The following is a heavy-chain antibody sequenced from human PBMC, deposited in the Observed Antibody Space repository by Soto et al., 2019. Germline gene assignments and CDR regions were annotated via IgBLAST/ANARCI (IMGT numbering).Heavy chain of an antibody. CDR2: IYYSGST. D-gene: IGHD2-15*01. J-gene: IGHJ6*02. CDR1: GGSISSSSYY. Sequence: SETLSLTCTVSGGSISSSSYYWGWIRQPPGKGLERIGSIYYSGSTYYNPSLKSRVTISVDTSKNQFSLKLSSVTAADTAVYYCARPLGALKNSNYGMDVWGQAARVTVSS. V-gene: IGHV4-39*01. CDR3: ARPLGALKNSNYGMDV.